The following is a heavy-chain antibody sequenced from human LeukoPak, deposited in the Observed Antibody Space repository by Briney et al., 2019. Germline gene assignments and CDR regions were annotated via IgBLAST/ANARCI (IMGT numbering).Heavy chain of an antibody. CDR1: GFTFSSYS. Sequence: GGSLRLSCAASGFTFSSYSMNWVRQAPGKGLEWVSYISSSSSTIYYADSVKGRFTISRDNAKNSLYLQMNSLRAEDTAVYYCARDLLSVGSGSYYIPSLGYWGQGTLVTVSS. V-gene: IGHV3-48*04. CDR3: ARDLLSVGSGSYYIPSLGY. J-gene: IGHJ4*02. D-gene: IGHD3-10*01. CDR2: ISSSSSTI.